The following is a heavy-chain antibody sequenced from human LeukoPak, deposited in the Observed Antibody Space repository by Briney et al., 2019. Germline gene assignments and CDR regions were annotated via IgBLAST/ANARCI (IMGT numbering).Heavy chain of an antibody. Sequence: PGGSLRLSCAASGYTFSSYGMHWVRQAPGKGLEWVAFIRYDGSNKYYADSVKGRFTISRDNSKNTLYLQMNSLRAEDTAVYYCAKDDIDAFDIWGQGTMVTVSS. J-gene: IGHJ3*02. V-gene: IGHV3-30*02. CDR1: GYTFSSYG. CDR2: IRYDGSNK. CDR3: AKDDIDAFDI.